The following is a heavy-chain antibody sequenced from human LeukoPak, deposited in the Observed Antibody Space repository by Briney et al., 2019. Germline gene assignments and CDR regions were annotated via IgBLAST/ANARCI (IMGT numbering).Heavy chain of an antibody. V-gene: IGHV3-73*01. CDR3: TRLLEQLNLAEGNAGLFDS. Sequence: GGSLRLSCAASGFTFSGSAIHWVRQASGKGLEWVGRIRSKANSYATAYAASVKGRFTMSRDDSKNTAYLQMNSLNTEDTAVYYCTRLLEQLNLAEGNAGLFDSWGQGTLVTVSS. J-gene: IGHJ4*02. CDR2: IRSKANSYAT. CDR1: GFTFSGSA. D-gene: IGHD5-18*01.